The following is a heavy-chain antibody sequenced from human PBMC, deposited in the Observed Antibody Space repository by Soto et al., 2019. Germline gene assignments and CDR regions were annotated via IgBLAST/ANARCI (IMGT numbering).Heavy chain of an antibody. CDR1: GFTFSSYA. V-gene: IGHV3-64*01. D-gene: IGHD2-15*01. J-gene: IGHJ3*02. CDR2: ISSNGGST. Sequence: GRSLRLSCAASGFTFSSYAMHWVRQAPGKGLEYVSAISSNGGSTYYANSVKGRFTISRDNSKNTLYLQMGSLRAEDMAVYYCARGLGYAFDIWGQGTMVTVSS. CDR3: ARGLGYAFDI.